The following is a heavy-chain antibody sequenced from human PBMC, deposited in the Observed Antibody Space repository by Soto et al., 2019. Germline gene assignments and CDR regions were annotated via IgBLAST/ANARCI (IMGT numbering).Heavy chain of an antibody. D-gene: IGHD3-3*01. CDR3: AHRILRTVFGLVTTAAIYFDF. J-gene: IGHJ4*02. CDR2: SYWDDDK. CDR1: GFSLTTSVVG. V-gene: IGHV2-5*02. Sequence: QITLNESGPTVVKPAETLTLTCTFSGFSLTTSVVGVGWIRQSPGKAPEWLALSYWDDDKRYSASLKSRLTITKDTSKNQVVLTMASVDPADTATYYCAHRILRTVFGLVTTAAIYFDFWGQGTPVVVSS.